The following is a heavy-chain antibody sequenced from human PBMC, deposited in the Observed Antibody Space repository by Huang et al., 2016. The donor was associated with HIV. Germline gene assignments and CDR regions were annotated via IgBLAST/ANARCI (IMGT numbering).Heavy chain of an antibody. CDR3: ARAVDGFNSKGFYMDV. V-gene: IGHV3-30*02. CDR1: GFIFDNFG. Sequence: QVQLVESGGGVVQPGGSLRLSCGAFGFIFDNFGMHWVRQGPSKGLELLAFILSDGINEYNGESVKGRFSISRDNFENMVYLQMNSLGDGDTAIYYCARAVDGFNSKGFYMDVWGKGTAVIVSS. J-gene: IGHJ6*03. CDR2: ILSDGINE. D-gene: IGHD5-12*01.